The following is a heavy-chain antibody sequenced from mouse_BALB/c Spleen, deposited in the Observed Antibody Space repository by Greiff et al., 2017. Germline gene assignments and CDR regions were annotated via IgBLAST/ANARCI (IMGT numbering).Heavy chain of an antibody. Sequence: EVMLVESGGGLVKPGGSLKLSCAASGFTFSSYAMSWVRQTPEKRLEWVATISSGGSYTYYPDSVKGRFTISRDNAKNTLYLQMSSLRSEDTAMYYCASPTNWEYAMDYWGQGTSVTVSS. V-gene: IGHV5-9-1*01. J-gene: IGHJ4*01. CDR2: ISSGGSYT. CDR1: GFTFSSYA. CDR3: ASPTNWEYAMDY. D-gene: IGHD4-1*01.